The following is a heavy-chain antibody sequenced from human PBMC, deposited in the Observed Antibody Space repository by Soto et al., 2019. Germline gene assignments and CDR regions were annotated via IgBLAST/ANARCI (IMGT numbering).Heavy chain of an antibody. V-gene: IGHV3-30*18. CDR3: AKVYGYYYDSSGYYYDAFDI. J-gene: IGHJ3*02. Sequence: GGSLRLSCAASGFTFSIYWMSWVRQAPGKGLEWVAVISQDGSNKYYADSVKGRFTISRDNSKNTLYLQMNSLRAEDTAVYYCAKVYGYYYDSSGYYYDAFDIWGQGTMVTVSS. CDR2: ISQDGSNK. D-gene: IGHD3-22*01. CDR1: GFTFSIYW.